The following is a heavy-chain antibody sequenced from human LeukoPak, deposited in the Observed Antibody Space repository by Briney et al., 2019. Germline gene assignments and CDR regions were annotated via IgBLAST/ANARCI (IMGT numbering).Heavy chain of an antibody. J-gene: IGHJ6*02. CDR2: MNPNNGNT. CDR1: GYTFTRYD. CDR3: ATERILGMDV. Sequence: GSSVKVSCKASGYTFTRYDINWVRQATGQELEGMGLMNPNNGNTGYAQKFQGRVTMTRNTSISTAYMKMSRLRSEATAVYYCATERILGMDVCCQGRTVTVSS. D-gene: IGHD1-14*01. V-gene: IGHV1-8*01.